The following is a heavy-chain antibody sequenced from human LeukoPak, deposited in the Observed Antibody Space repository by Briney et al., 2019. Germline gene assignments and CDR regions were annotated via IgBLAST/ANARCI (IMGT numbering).Heavy chain of an antibody. D-gene: IGHD3-22*01. CDR3: ARVPYDSNGWFLDY. Sequence: PSETLSLTCTVSGGSIRNYYWSWIRQAAGKGLEWIGRIYSSGSTNYSPSLKSRVTMSVDTSKNQFSLKLSSVTAADTAVYYCARVPYDSNGWFLDYWGQGTLVTVSS. CDR1: GGSIRNYY. CDR2: IYSSGST. J-gene: IGHJ4*02. V-gene: IGHV4-4*07.